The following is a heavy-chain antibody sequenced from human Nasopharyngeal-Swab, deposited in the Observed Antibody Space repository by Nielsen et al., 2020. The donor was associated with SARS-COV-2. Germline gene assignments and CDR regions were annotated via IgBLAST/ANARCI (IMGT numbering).Heavy chain of an antibody. J-gene: IGHJ3*01. V-gene: IGHV3-74*01. CDR1: GVIFSKYW. CDR2: VNPDGRRT. CDR3: ASDHTTWGVPDAFDL. D-gene: IGHD7-27*01. Sequence: GGSLRLSCVASGVIFSKYWMHWVRQAPGKGLVWVSRVNPDGRRTDYADSVRGRFTISRDNAKTTLYLQMNSLRVEDTAVYYCASDHTTWGVPDAFDLWGQGTMVTVSS.